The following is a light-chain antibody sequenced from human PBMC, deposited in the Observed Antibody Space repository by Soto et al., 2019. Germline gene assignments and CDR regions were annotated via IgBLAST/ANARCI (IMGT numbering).Light chain of an antibody. V-gene: IGKV3-11*01. CDR1: QNISNY. CDR3: QHYGSPIT. J-gene: IGKJ4*01. CDR2: DAS. Sequence: IVLTQSPATLSLSPGKRATLSCRASQNISNYLIWYQQKPGQAPRLLIYDASNRATGTPDRFSGSGSGTDLTITISRMESEDFAVSYCQHYGSPITVGGGTKGDIK.